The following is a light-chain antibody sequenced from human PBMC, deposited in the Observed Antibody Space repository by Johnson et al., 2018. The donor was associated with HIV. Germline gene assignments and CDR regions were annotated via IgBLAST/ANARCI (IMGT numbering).Light chain of an antibody. CDR3: GTWDSSLSASYV. J-gene: IGLJ1*01. V-gene: IGLV1-51*01. CDR2: DNN. Sequence: QSVLTQPPSVSAAPGQKVTISCSGNNSNIGNNYVSWYQHLPGTAPKLLIYDNNKRPSGIPDRFSGSKSGTSATLGITGLRTGDESDYYCGTWDSSLSASYVFGTGTKVTVL. CDR1: NSNIGNNY.